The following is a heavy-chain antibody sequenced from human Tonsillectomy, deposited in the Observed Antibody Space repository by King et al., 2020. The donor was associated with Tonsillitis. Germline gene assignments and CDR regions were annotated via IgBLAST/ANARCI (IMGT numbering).Heavy chain of an antibody. V-gene: IGHV4-30-2*01. CDR1: GGSISRGGFS. CDR2: IYLGGST. D-gene: IGHD3-10*02. CDR3: ARAGVRGVLIPYFDY. J-gene: IGHJ4*02. Sequence: QLQESGSRLVKPSQTLSLTCDVSGGSISRGGFSWNWIRQPPGKGLDLIGYIYLGGSTYYNPSLKSRVTLSVDRSKRQFSLNLTSVTAADTSVYYCARAGVRGVLIPYFDYWAQGTLVTGSS.